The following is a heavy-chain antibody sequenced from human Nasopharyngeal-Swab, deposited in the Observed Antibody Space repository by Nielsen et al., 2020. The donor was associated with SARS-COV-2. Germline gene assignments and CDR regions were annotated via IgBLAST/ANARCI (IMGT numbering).Heavy chain of an antibody. CDR3: ARGFSALLWFGELFKSYGMDV. CDR2: INHSGST. D-gene: IGHD3-10*01. Sequence: SDPLSPTFAVYGGSSSGYYWSWIPQPPGKGSEWIGEINHSGSTNYNPSLKSRVTISVDTSKNQFSLKLSSVTAADTAVYCCARGFSALLWFGELFKSYGMDVWGQGTTVSVPS. V-gene: IGHV4-34*01. CDR1: GGSSSGYY. J-gene: IGHJ6*02.